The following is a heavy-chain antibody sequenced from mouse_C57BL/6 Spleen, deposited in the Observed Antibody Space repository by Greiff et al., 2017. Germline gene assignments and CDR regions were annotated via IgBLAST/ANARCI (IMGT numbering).Heavy chain of an antibody. J-gene: IGHJ3*01. CDR1: GYTFTDYY. CDR2: INPNNGGT. CDR3: ARSSYYYGSSWGCAY. V-gene: IGHV1-26*01. Sequence: EVQLQQSGPELVKPGASVKISCKASGYTFTDYYMNWVKQSHGKSLEWIGDINPNNGGTSYNQKFKGKATLTVDKSSSTAYMELRSLTSEDSAVYYCARSSYYYGSSWGCAYWGQGTLVTVSA. D-gene: IGHD1-1*01.